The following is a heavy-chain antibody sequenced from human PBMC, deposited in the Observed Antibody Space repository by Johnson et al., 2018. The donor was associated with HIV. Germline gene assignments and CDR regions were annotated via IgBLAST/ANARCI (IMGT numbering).Heavy chain of an antibody. V-gene: IGHV3-30*03. CDR2: ISYDGSNK. CDR1: GFTFSSYG. Sequence: QVQLVESGGGVVQPGRSLRLSCAISGFTFSSYGMHWVRQAPGKGLEWVAVISYDGSNKYYADSLKGRFTISRDNSKKLLYLQMYSLRAEDTAFYYCARRGITIVADAFDIWGQGTMVTVSS. J-gene: IGHJ3*02. CDR3: ARRGITIVADAFDI. D-gene: IGHD3-10*01.